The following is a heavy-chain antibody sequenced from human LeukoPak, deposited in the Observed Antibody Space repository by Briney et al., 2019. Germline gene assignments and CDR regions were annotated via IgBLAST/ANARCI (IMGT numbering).Heavy chain of an antibody. CDR1: GGSFRGYY. Sequence: SSETLSLTCAVYGGSFRGYYWRWIPPAPGKGREWSGEINHSGSTNYNLSLKSRVTISVDTSKKQFSLKLSSVTAADTAVYYCARVSLLLRDYVRSYYFDYWGQGTLVTVSS. V-gene: IGHV4-34*01. CDR3: ARVSLLLRDYVRSYYFDY. CDR2: INHSGST. J-gene: IGHJ4*02. D-gene: IGHD2-15*01.